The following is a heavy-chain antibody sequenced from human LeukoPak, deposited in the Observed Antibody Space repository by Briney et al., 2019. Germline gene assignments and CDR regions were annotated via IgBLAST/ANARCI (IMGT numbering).Heavy chain of an antibody. CDR2: ISYDGSNK. D-gene: IGHD6-19*01. Sequence: GRSLRLSCAASGFAFSSYAMHWVRQAPGKGLEWVAVISYDGSNKYYADSVKGRFTISRDNSKNTLYLQKNSLRAEDTAVYYCARDLEGIAVEGGFDYWGQGTLVTVSS. V-gene: IGHV3-30*04. CDR1: GFAFSSYA. CDR3: ARDLEGIAVEGGFDY. J-gene: IGHJ4*02.